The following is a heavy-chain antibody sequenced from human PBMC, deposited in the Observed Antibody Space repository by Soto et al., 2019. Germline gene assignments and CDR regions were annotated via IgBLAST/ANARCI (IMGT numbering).Heavy chain of an antibody. V-gene: IGHV3-30-3*01. J-gene: IGHJ6*02. Sequence: QPGGSLRLSCAASGFTFSSYAMHWVRQAPGKGLEWVAVISYDGSNKYYADSVKGRFTISRDNSKNTLYLQMNSLRAEDTAVYYCARDSPPNMVRGVIISYYGMDVWGQGTTVTVSS. CDR3: ARDSPPNMVRGVIISYYGMDV. CDR2: ISYDGSNK. D-gene: IGHD3-10*01. CDR1: GFTFSSYA.